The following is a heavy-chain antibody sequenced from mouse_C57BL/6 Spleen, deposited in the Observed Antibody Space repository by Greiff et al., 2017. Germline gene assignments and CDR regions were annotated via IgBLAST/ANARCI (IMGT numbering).Heavy chain of an antibody. CDR1: GYAFSSSW. J-gene: IGHJ2*01. CDR2: IYPGDGDT. CDR3: ARNSHFEY. V-gene: IGHV1-82*01. Sequence: VKLQESGPELVKPGASVKISCKASGYAFSSSWMTWVKQRPGKGLEWIGRIYPGDGDTNYNGKFKGKATLTADKSSSTAYMQLSSLTSEDSAVYFYARNSHFEYWGQGTTLTVSA.